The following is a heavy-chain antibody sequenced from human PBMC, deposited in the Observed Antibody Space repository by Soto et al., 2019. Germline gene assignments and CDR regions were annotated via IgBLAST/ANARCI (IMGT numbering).Heavy chain of an antibody. CDR2: IHSDGTT. Sequence: ELQLVETGGGLMQPGGSLRLSCVVFGFAVTTSSLTWVRQAPGKGLEWVSVIHSDGTTYYTDSVKGRFTTSRDNSKNTLFSQMNSLRGEDTGVYFCAREAATARYFFGFDLWGQGTTGTLSP. CDR3: AREAATARYFFGFDL. V-gene: IGHV3-53*02. D-gene: IGHD2-15*01. J-gene: IGHJ6*01. CDR1: GFAVTTSS.